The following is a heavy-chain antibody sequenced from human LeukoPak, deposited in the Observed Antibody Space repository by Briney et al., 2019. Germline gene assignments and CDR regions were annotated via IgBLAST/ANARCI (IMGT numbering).Heavy chain of an antibody. Sequence: GGSLRLSCAASGFTFRNYWIHWVRQAPGKGLVWVSRINFDGSTTNYADSVKGRFTISRDNARNTVYLQMNSLRDEDTAVYYYARDLRNYDLWGQGTLVTVSS. V-gene: IGHV3-74*01. CDR3: ARDLRNYDL. CDR2: INFDGSTT. D-gene: IGHD5-24*01. J-gene: IGHJ5*02. CDR1: GFTFRNYW.